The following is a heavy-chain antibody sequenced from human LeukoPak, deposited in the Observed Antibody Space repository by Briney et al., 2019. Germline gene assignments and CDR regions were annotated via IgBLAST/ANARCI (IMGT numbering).Heavy chain of an antibody. V-gene: IGHV4-59*01. CDR2: IYYSGST. CDR3: ARVGSVYVWGSYRSNWFDP. J-gene: IGHJ5*02. CDR1: GGSISSYY. D-gene: IGHD3-16*02. Sequence: SETLSLTYTVSGGSISSYYWSWIRQPPGKGLEWIGYIYYSGSTNYNPSLKSRVTISVDTSKNQFSLKLSSVTAADTAVYYCARVGSVYVWGSYRSNWFDPWGQGTLVTVSS.